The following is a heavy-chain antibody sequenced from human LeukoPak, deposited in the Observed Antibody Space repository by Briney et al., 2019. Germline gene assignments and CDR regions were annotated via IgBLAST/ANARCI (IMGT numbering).Heavy chain of an antibody. V-gene: IGHV4-34*01. CDR2: INHSGST. D-gene: IGHD6-6*01. CDR3: ARHVSAGRDY. CDR1: GGSFSGYY. J-gene: IGHJ4*02. Sequence: ASETLSLTCAVYGGSFSGYYWSWIRQPPGKGLEWIGEINHSGSTNYNPSLKSRVTISVDTSKNQFSLKLSSVTAADTAVYYCARHVSAGRDYWGQGTLVTVSS.